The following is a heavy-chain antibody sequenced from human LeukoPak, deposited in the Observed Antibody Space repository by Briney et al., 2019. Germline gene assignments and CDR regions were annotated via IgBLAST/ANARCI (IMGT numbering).Heavy chain of an antibody. Sequence: GGSLRLSCAPSGFSFSDYWMHWVRQAPGKGLAWVSRINTDGTTTNHADSVTGRFIISRDNAKNMLYLQMNSLRAEDTAVYYCVRGGLEPFDIWDQGTMVTVSS. CDR1: GFSFSDYW. J-gene: IGHJ3*02. CDR2: INTDGTTT. CDR3: VRGGLEPFDI. D-gene: IGHD1-1*01. V-gene: IGHV3-74*01.